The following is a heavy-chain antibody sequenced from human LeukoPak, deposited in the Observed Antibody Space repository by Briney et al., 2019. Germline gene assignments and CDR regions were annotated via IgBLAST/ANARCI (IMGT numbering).Heavy chain of an antibody. Sequence: KPSETLSLTCTVSGGSVSGDGYYWSWIRQSPGKGLESIGYIFYSGSTNYNPSLMSRVTISVDTSNNQFSLKLSSVTAADTAVYYCARRRKQWLVTFDYWGQGTLVTVSS. D-gene: IGHD6-19*01. CDR2: IFYSGST. V-gene: IGHV4-61*08. J-gene: IGHJ4*02. CDR3: ARRRKQWLVTFDY. CDR1: GGSVSGDGYY.